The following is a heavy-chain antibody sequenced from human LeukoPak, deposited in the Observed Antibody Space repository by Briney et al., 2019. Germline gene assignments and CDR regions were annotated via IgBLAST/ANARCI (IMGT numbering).Heavy chain of an antibody. Sequence: ASVKVSCKASGYTFTGYYMHWVRQAPGQGLEWMGWINPNSGGTNYAQKFQGRVTMTRNTSISTAYMELSSLRSEDTAVYYCARGPYSSGWFVYWGQGTLVTVSS. D-gene: IGHD6-19*01. J-gene: IGHJ5*01. CDR2: INPNSGGT. CDR3: ARGPYSSGWFVY. CDR1: GYTFTGYY. V-gene: IGHV1-2*02.